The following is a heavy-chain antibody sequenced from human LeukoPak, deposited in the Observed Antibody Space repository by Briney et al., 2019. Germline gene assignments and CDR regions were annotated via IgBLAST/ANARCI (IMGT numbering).Heavy chain of an antibody. CDR1: GFSLSTSGMC. V-gene: IGHV2-70*11. CDR2: IDWDDDK. Sequence: SGPALVKPTQTLTLSCTFSGFSLSTSGMCVSWIRQPPGKALEWLARIDWDDDKYYSTSLKTRLTISKDTSKNQVVLTMTNMDPVDTATYYCARLISSSSHYYYYMDVWGKGTTVTVSS. D-gene: IGHD6-6*01. J-gene: IGHJ6*03. CDR3: ARLISSSSHYYYYMDV.